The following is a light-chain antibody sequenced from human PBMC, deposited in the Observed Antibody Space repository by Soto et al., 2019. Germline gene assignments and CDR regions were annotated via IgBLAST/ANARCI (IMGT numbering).Light chain of an antibody. CDR1: QSVSSSY. CDR2: GAY. CDR3: QQYGSSPRT. V-gene: IGKV3-20*01. J-gene: IGKJ1*01. Sequence: IRLDHSPCTLSLSPDEGATLSCVVSQSVSSSYLSWYQQKPGQARRLLICGAYSRATGIPDMFSGSGSGTDFTLTISILEPEDFTVYCCQQYGSSPRTFGQGTKVEIK.